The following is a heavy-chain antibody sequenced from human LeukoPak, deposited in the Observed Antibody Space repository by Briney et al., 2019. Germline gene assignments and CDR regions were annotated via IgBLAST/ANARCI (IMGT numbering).Heavy chain of an antibody. V-gene: IGHV3-21*01. CDR3: ARDSYYYESGGFDF. CDR2: ISSSSSYI. D-gene: IGHD3-22*01. CDR1: GFTFSDYT. J-gene: IGHJ4*02. Sequence: PGGSLRLSCAGSGFTFSDYTMNWVRQAPGKGLEWVSSISSSSSYIYYADSVKGRLTISRDNDKNSLYLQMNSLRAEDTAVYYCARDSYYYESGGFDFWGQGTPVTVSS.